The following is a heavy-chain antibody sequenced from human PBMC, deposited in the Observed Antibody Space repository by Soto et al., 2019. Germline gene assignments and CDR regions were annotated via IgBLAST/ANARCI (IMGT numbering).Heavy chain of an antibody. CDR1: GDTFSRYA. CDR2: ISPIFGTA. D-gene: IGHD6-13*01. V-gene: IGHV1-69*13. CDR3: ARLDRWSNCMDV. Sequence: SGKVSCKASGDTFSRYAISWVRQAPGQGLEWMGGISPIFGTANYAQKFQGRVTITADESTSTAYMELSSLRSEDTAVYYCARLDRWSNCMDVWGQGTTVTVSS. J-gene: IGHJ6*02.